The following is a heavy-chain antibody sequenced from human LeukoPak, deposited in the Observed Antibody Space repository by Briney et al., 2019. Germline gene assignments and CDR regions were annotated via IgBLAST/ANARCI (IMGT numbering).Heavy chain of an antibody. CDR1: GGSFSGYY. CDR2: INHSGST. V-gene: IGHV4-34*01. J-gene: IGHJ4*02. D-gene: IGHD6-19*01. CDR3: ARGGVEQWLGAYYFDY. Sequence: SETLSLTCAVYGGSFSGYYWSWIRQPPGKGLEWIGEINHSGSTNYNPSLKSRVTISVDTSKNQFSLKLSSVTAADTAVYYCARGGVEQWLGAYYFDYWGQGTLVTVSS.